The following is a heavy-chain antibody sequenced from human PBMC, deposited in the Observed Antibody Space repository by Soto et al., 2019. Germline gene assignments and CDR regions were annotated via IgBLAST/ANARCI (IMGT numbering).Heavy chain of an antibody. J-gene: IGHJ4*02. CDR2: ISGSGHAT. CDR3: AKGRYFDSSGGCANY. Sequence: EVRLLESGGGSVLPGASARLSCLTSGFMFDNYAMSWVRQSPARGLEWVAAISGSGHATYYTQSVRGRFTISRDKSKKTVFLQMNNLRTEDTAIYYCAKGRYFDSSGGCANYWGLGTLVTVSS. V-gene: IGHV3-23*01. CDR1: GFMFDNYA. D-gene: IGHD3-22*01.